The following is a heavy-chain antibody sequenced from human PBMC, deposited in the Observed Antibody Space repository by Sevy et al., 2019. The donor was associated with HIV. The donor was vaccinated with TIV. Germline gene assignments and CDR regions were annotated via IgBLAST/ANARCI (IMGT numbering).Heavy chain of an antibody. J-gene: IGHJ3*02. Sequence: SETLSLTCTVSGGSISSSSYYWGWIRQPPGKGLEWIGSIYYSGSTYYNPSLKSRVTISVDTSKNQFSLKLSSVTAADTAVYYCARWGRGYFFDIRGQGTMVTVSS. CDR1: GGSISSSSYY. V-gene: IGHV4-39*01. CDR2: IYYSGST. CDR3: ARWGRGYFFDI. D-gene: IGHD3-22*01.